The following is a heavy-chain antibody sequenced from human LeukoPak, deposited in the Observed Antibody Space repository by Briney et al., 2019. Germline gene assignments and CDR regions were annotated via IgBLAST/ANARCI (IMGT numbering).Heavy chain of an antibody. V-gene: IGHV4-34*01. J-gene: IGHJ3*02. D-gene: IGHD2-15*01. CDR1: GGSFSGYY. CDR2: INHSGST. Sequence: SETLSLTCAVYGGSFSGYYWSGIRQPPGKGLEWIGEINHSGSTNYNPSLKSRVTISVDTSKNQFSLKLSSVTAADTAVYYCCSYGLDAFDIWGQGTMVTVSS. CDR3: CSYGLDAFDI.